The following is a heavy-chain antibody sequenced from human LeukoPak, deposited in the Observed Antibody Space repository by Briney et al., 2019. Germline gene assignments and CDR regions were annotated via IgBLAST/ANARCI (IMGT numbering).Heavy chain of an antibody. D-gene: IGHD3-16*01. J-gene: IGHJ3*02. CDR3: ASSYGSALDI. Sequence: GGSLRLSCAASGFTFSSYWMNWARQAPGKGLEWVASINHNGNVNYYVDSVTGRFTISTDNAKNSLYLQMNSLRAEDTAVYYCASSYGSALDIWGQGTMVSVSS. V-gene: IGHV3-7*01. CDR1: GFTFSSYW. CDR2: INHNGNVN.